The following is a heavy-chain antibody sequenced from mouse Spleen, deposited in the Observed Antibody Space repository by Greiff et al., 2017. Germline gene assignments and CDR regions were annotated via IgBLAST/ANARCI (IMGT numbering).Heavy chain of an antibody. Sequence: VQLQQSGAELVKPGASVKLSCKASGYTFTEYTIHWVKQRSGQGLEWIGWFYPGSGSIKYNEKFKDKATLTADKSSSTVYMELSRLTSEDSAVYFCARHEVPGRSTMITTGGTWFAYWGQGTLVTVSA. V-gene: IGHV1-62-2*01. CDR2: FYPGSGSI. D-gene: IGHD2-4*01. CDR1: GYTFTEYT. J-gene: IGHJ3*01. CDR3: ARHEVPGRSTMITTGGTWFAY.